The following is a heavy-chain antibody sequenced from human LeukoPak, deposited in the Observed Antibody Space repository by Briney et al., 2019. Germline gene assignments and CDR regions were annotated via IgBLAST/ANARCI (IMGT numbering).Heavy chain of an antibody. CDR1: GYRFASHW. J-gene: IGHJ4*02. D-gene: IGHD4-23*01. V-gene: IGHV5-51*01. Sequence: GESLKISCKGSGYRFASHWIGWVRQMPGRGLEWMGIIYPADSDTRYSPSFEGQVTISADKSISTAYLQWNSLKASDTAMYYCARRDYGGNSHFDYWGQGTLVTVSS. CDR2: IYPADSDT. CDR3: ARRDYGGNSHFDY.